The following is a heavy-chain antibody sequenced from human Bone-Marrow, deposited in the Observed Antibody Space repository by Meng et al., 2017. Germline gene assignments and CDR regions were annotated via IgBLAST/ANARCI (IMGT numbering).Heavy chain of an antibody. Sequence: SETLSLTCTVSGGPISSYYWSWIRQPPGKGLEWIGYIYYSGSTNYNPSLKSRVTISVDTSKNQFSLKLSSVTAADTAVYYCARGNFGGYYDFTDYWGQGTLVTVSS. CDR2: IYYSGST. CDR1: GGPISSYY. V-gene: IGHV4-59*01. CDR3: ARGNFGGYYDFTDY. J-gene: IGHJ4*02. D-gene: IGHD3-3*01.